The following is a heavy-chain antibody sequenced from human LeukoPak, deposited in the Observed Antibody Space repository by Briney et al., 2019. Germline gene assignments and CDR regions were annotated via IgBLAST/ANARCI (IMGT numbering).Heavy chain of an antibody. V-gene: IGHV3-30-3*01. J-gene: IGHJ4*02. D-gene: IGHD6-19*01. Sequence: GGSLRLSCAASGFTFSSYAMHWVRQAPGKGLEWVAVISYDGSNKYYADSVKGRFTISRDNSKNTLYLQMNSLRAEDTAVYYCAKDLFGAVADPFDYWGQGTLVTVSS. CDR2: ISYDGSNK. CDR1: GFTFSSYA. CDR3: AKDLFGAVADPFDY.